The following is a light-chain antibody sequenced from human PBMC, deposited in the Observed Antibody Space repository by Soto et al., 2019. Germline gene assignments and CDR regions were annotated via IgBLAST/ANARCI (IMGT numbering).Light chain of an antibody. CDR3: NSYTSRTTVV. CDR2: DVS. CDR1: SSDVGGYNY. J-gene: IGLJ2*01. Sequence: QSALTQPASVSGSPGQSITISCTGTSSDVGGYNYVSWYQQHPGKAPKLMIYDVSNRPSGVSNRFSGSKSGNTASLTISGLQAEDEADYYCNSYTSRTTVVFGAGTKVTVL. V-gene: IGLV2-14*01.